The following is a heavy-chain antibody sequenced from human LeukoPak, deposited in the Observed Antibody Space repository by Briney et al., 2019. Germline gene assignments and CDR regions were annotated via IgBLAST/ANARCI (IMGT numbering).Heavy chain of an antibody. D-gene: IGHD1/OR15-1a*01. V-gene: IGHV4-39*01. Sequence: PSETLSLTCTVSGGSISSGGYYWSWIRQHPGKGLEWIGYIYYSGSTYYNPSLKSRVTISVDTSKNQFSLKLSSVTATDTAVYYCARHFSEHGVSWFDPWGQGTLVTVSS. J-gene: IGHJ5*02. CDR2: IYYSGST. CDR3: ARHFSEHGVSWFDP. CDR1: GGSISSGGYY.